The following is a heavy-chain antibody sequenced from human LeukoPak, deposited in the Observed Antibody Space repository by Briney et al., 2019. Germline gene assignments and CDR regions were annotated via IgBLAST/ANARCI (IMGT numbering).Heavy chain of an antibody. CDR3: AKIGGVPAASDY. CDR2: ISYDGSNK. J-gene: IGHJ4*02. V-gene: IGHV3-30*04. Sequence: SGGSLRLSCAASGFTFSSYAMHWVRQAPGKGLEWVAVISYDGSNKYYTDSVKGRFTISRDNSKNTLYLQMNSLRAEDTAVYYCAKIGGVPAASDYWGQGTLVTVSS. CDR1: GFTFSSYA. D-gene: IGHD2-2*01.